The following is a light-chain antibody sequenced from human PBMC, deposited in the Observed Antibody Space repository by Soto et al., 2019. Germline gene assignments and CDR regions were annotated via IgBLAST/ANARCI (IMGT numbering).Light chain of an antibody. CDR1: QSVSSN. V-gene: IGKV3-15*01. CDR3: QHYNNWPRT. CDR2: GAS. Sequence: EIVMTQSPATLSVSPGERATLSCRASQSVSSNLAWYQPKPGQAPRLLIYGASTRATGIPARFSGSGSGTEFTLTISSVQSEDFAVYYCQHYNNWPRTFGQGTKVEIK. J-gene: IGKJ1*01.